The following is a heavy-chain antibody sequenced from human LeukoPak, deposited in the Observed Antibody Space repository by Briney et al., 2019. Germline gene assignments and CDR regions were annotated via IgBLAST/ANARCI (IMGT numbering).Heavy chain of an antibody. J-gene: IGHJ6*02. CDR3: ARGGPPTSNYYYYGMDV. V-gene: IGHV4-30-4*01. CDR1: GGSISGDYY. CDR2: IYYSGST. Sequence: SETLSLTCTVSGGSISGDYYWSWIRQPPGKGLEWIGYIYYSGSTYYNPSLKSRVTISVDTSKNQFSLKLSSVTAADTAVYYCARGGPPTSNYYYYGMDVWGQGTTVTVSS. D-gene: IGHD6-25*01.